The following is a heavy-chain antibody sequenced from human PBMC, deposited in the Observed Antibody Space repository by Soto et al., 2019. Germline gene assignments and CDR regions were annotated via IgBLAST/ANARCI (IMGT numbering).Heavy chain of an antibody. CDR2: IKEDGSEE. D-gene: IGHD3-16*01. CDR3: ARDWGAPGRGSALGYYYHFGMDV. V-gene: IGHV3-7*05. Sequence: EVQLVESGGGVVQPGGSLSLSCAASGFTFSTYWMNWVRQAPGKGLEWVANIKEDGSEEFYVDSVKGRFTISRDNAKNSLYLDMNSLRGEDTAVYYCARDWGAPGRGSALGYYYHFGMDVWGQGTTVTVPS. CDR1: GFTFSTYW. J-gene: IGHJ6*02.